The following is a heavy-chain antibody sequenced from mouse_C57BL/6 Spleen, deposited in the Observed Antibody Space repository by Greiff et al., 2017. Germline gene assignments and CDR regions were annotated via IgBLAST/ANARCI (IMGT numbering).Heavy chain of an antibody. CDR3: ARSGPGQLRLHAMDY. D-gene: IGHD3-2*02. J-gene: IGHJ4*01. CDR1: GYAFSSSW. CDR2: IYPGDGDT. V-gene: IGHV1-82*01. Sequence: QVQLKESGPELVKPGASVKISCKASGYAFSSSWMNWVKQRPGKGLEWIGRIYPGDGDTNYNGKFKGKATLTADKSSSTAYMQLSSLPSEDSAVYFCARSGPGQLRLHAMDYWGQGTSVTVSS.